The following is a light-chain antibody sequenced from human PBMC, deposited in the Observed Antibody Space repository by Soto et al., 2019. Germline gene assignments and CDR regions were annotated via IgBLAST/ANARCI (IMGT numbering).Light chain of an antibody. Sequence: EIVMTQSPATLSLSPGERATLSCRASQSVNINLAWYQQRPGQAPRVLIYAASTRATGVPDRFSGSGSGTELTLTISSLQPEDFAVHYCHQYNSWPYTFGQGTK. J-gene: IGKJ2*01. V-gene: IGKV3-15*01. CDR1: QSVNIN. CDR2: AAS. CDR3: HQYNSWPYT.